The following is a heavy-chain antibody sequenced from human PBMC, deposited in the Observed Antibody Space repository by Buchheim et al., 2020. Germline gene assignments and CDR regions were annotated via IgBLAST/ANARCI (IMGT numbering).Heavy chain of an antibody. J-gene: IGHJ4*02. D-gene: IGHD3-16*02. CDR1: GYTFTNYW. V-gene: IGHV5-10-1*03. CDR2: IDASDSYA. Sequence: EVRLVQSGAEVKEPGESLRISCQGSGYTFTNYWITWVRQMPGKGLEWMGRIDASDSYASYGPSFEGHVTMSVDKSTSTAYLQWSSLKASDTAMYFCARHARDDYVWGSYRCDYWGQGT. CDR3: ARHARDDYVWGSYRCDY.